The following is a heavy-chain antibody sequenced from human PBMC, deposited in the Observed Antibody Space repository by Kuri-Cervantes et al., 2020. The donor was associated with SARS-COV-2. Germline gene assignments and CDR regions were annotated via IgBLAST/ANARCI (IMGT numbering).Heavy chain of an antibody. Sequence: ASVKVSCKASGYTFTGYYMHWVRQAPGQGLEWMGWMNPNSGNTGYAQKFQGRVTITRNTSISTAYMELSSLRSEDTAVYYCARDLAHYDSPPDAFDIWGQGTMVTVSS. CDR3: ARDLAHYDSPPDAFDI. CDR1: GYTFTGYY. CDR2: MNPNSGNT. J-gene: IGHJ3*02. V-gene: IGHV1-8*03. D-gene: IGHD3-22*01.